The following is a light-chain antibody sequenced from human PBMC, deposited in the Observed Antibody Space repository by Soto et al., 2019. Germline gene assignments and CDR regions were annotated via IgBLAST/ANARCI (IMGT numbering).Light chain of an antibody. CDR1: NSDVGNYNF. Sequence: QSALTQPRSVSGSPGQAVTISCTGTNSDVGNYNFVSWYQHHPGKAPKHMIYDVTKRPSGVPDRFSGSKSGNTASLTTSGLQPDDVADYNCCTYAGSFHQFGGGTKLTVL. CDR2: DVT. J-gene: IGLJ3*02. CDR3: CTYAGSFHQ. V-gene: IGLV2-11*01.